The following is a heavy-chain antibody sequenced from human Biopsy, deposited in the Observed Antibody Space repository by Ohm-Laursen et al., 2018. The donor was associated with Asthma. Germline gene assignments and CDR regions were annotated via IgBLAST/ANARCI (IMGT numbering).Heavy chain of an antibody. CDR1: GASISSSSSHY. CDR2: IYYMGST. CDR3: ARLRIEGTSPYYFDY. D-gene: IGHD2/OR15-2a*01. V-gene: IGHV4-39*02. J-gene: IGHJ4*02. Sequence: PSETLSLTCAVSGASISSSSSHYWAWIRQPPGKGLEWIANIYYMGSTYYNPSLKSRVTISLDMSMNHLSLKLNPVTAADTAVYSCARLRIEGTSPYYFDYWGQGSLVTVSS.